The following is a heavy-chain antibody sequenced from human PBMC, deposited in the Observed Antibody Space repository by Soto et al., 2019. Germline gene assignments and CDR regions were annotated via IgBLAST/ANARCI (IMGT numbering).Heavy chain of an antibody. CDR1: GRSISSVNYY. CDR3: ARYGYGECNSGSCYSPFDY. J-gene: IGHJ4*02. CDR2: IYYSGST. V-gene: IGHV4-30-4*01. D-gene: IGHD2-15*01. Sequence: SETLSLTCTVSGRSISSVNYYWSWIRQPPGKGLEWIGYIYYSGSTYYNPSLRSRVTISVDTSKNQFSLKLSSVTAADTAVYYCARYGYGECNSGSCYSPFDYWGQGTLVNVS.